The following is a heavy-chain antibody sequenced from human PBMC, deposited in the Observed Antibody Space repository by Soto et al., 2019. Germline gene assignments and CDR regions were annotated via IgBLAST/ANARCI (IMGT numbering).Heavy chain of an antibody. J-gene: IGHJ3*02. CDR2: IYYSGTT. CDR1: GGSISSYY. V-gene: IGHV4-59*01. D-gene: IGHD6-13*01. CDR3: GRGGSSNWALNI. Sequence: SETLSLTCTVSGGSISSYYWSWIPQPPGKGLEWIGYIYYSGTTKYNPSLKSRVTISLDTSKNQFSLKLSSVTAADTAVYYCGRGGSSNWALNIWGQGTLVTVS.